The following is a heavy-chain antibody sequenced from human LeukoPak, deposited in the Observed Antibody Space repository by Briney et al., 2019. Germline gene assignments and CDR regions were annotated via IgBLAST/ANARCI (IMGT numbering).Heavy chain of an antibody. V-gene: IGHV4-4*07. Sequence: SETLSLTCSVSGGSISNYYWSWIRQPAGKGLEWIGRIYTSGSTNYNPSLKSRVTMSVDTSKNQFSLKLTSVTAADTAVYYCARDRLGSRGASYFDYWGQGTLVTVSS. J-gene: IGHJ4*02. CDR2: IYTSGST. CDR3: ARDRLGSRGASYFDY. CDR1: GGSISNYY. D-gene: IGHD1-26*01.